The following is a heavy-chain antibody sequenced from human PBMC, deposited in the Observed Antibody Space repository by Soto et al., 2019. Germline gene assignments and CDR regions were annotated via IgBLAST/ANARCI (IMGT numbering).Heavy chain of an antibody. Sequence: GGSLRLSCAASGFTFSGSAMHWVRQASGKGLEWVGRIRSKANSYATAYAASVKGRFTISRDDSKNTASLQMNSLKTEATAVYYCTRRDGAAVAGDYWGQGTLVTVSS. CDR1: GFTFSGSA. V-gene: IGHV3-73*01. CDR3: TRRDGAAVAGDY. D-gene: IGHD6-19*01. J-gene: IGHJ4*02. CDR2: IRSKANSYAT.